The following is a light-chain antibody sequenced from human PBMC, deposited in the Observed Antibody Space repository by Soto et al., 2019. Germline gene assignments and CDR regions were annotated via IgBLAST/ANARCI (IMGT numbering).Light chain of an antibody. CDR2: EDN. V-gene: IGLV6-57*02. Sequence: VTQPHSVSESPGKTVTISCTGSSGSIASNYVQWYQQRPGSAPTTVIYEDNQRPSGVPDRFSGSIDSSSNSASLTISGLKTEDEADYYCQSYDSSNVVFGGGTTVTVL. CDR1: SGSIASNY. J-gene: IGLJ2*01. CDR3: QSYDSSNVV.